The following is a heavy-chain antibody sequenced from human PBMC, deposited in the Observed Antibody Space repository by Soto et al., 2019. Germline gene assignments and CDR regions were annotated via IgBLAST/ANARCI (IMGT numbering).Heavy chain of an antibody. D-gene: IGHD5-12*01. J-gene: IGHJ5*02. Sequence: SDTLSLTCTVSGGSISSYYWSWIRQPPGKGLEWIGYIYYSGSTNYNPSLKSRVTISVDTSKNQFSLKLSSVTAADTAVYYCAGYVDIVATIQDWFDPWGQGTLVTVSS. V-gene: IGHV4-59*01. CDR1: GGSISSYY. CDR3: AGYVDIVATIQDWFDP. CDR2: IYYSGST.